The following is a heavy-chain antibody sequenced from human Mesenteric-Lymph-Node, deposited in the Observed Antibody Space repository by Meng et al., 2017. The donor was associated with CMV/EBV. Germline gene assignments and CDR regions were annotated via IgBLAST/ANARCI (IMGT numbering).Heavy chain of an antibody. CDR1: GGSFSGYY. CDR2: INHSGST. Sequence: SETLSLTCAVYGGSFSGYYWSWIRQPPGKGLEWIGEINHSGSTNYNPSLKSRVTISVDTSKNQFSLKLNSVTPEDTAVYYCARVMVRFPKQNYFDYWGQGTLVTVSS. V-gene: IGHV4-34*01. J-gene: IGHJ4*02. D-gene: IGHD4/OR15-4a*01. CDR3: ARVMVRFPKQNYFDY.